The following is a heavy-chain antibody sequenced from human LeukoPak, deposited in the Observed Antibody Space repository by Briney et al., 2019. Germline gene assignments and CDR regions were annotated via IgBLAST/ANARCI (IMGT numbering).Heavy chain of an antibody. CDR2: ISGYNGNT. D-gene: IGHD2-15*01. CDR3: AGSAEEGYCSGGSCYPYQVDVY. CDR1: GYTFTSYG. V-gene: IGHV1-18*01. J-gene: IGHJ4*02. Sequence: ASVKVSCKASGYTFTSYGISWVRQAPGQGLEWMGWISGYNGNTNYAQKLQGRVTMTTDTSTSTAYMELKSLRSDDTAVYYCAGSAEEGYCSGGSCYPYQVDVYWGQGTLVTVSS.